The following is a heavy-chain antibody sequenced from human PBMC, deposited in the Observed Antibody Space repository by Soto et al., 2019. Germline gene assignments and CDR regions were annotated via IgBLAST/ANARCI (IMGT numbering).Heavy chain of an antibody. J-gene: IGHJ6*03. CDR3: ARTHYSMDV. CDR2: INHRGNT. Sequence: QVQIQQWGAGLLKPSETLSLTCAVYGGSFSDFHWSWIRQPPGKGLEWSAEINHRGNTNYNPSLRSRVTMSVDTSQNQFSLKMTSVTAADSAVYYCARTHYSMDVWDKGTTVTVSS. V-gene: IGHV4-34*01. CDR1: GGSFSDFH.